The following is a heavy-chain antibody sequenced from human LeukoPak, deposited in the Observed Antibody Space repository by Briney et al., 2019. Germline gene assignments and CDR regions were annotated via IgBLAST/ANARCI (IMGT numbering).Heavy chain of an antibody. J-gene: IGHJ2*01. V-gene: IGHV3-9*01. CDR1: GFPFDDYA. CDR2: ITWNSGSI. Sequence: GGALRLSCWTSGFPFDDYARDWGRRSPGRGLELVAGITWNSGSIGYADSVKGRFTISRDNAKNSLYPQMNSLRAEDTAVYYCARVGGDIVATGNFDLWGRGTLVTVSS. CDR3: ARVGGDIVATGNFDL. D-gene: IGHD5-12*01.